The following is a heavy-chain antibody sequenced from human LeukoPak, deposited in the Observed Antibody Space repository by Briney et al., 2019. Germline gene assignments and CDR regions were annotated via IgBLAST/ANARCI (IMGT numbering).Heavy chain of an antibody. Sequence: ASVKVSCKASGYTFTSYGISWVRQAPGQGLEWMGWISDYNDNKNYAQKLQGRVTMNTDTYTSTAYMELRSLRSDDTAVYYCARGDYDFWSGPKRYYYYMDVWGKGTTVTVSS. D-gene: IGHD3-3*01. J-gene: IGHJ6*03. V-gene: IGHV1-18*01. CDR3: ARGDYDFWSGPKRYYYYMDV. CDR1: GYTFTSYG. CDR2: ISDYNDNK.